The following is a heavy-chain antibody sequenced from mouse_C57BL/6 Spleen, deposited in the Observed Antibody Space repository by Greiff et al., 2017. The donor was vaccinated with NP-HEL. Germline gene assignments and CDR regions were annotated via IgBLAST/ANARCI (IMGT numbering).Heavy chain of an antibody. CDR3: AGRGYAMDY. D-gene: IGHD1-1*01. J-gene: IGHJ4*01. V-gene: IGHV1-54*01. CDR2: INPGSGGT. Sequence: QVQLQQSGAELVRPGTSVKVSCKASGYAFTNYLIGWVKQRPGQGLEWIGVINPGSGGTNYNEKFKGKATLTADKSSSTAYMQLSSLTSEDSAVYFCAGRGYAMDYWGQGTSVTVSS. CDR1: GYAFTNYL.